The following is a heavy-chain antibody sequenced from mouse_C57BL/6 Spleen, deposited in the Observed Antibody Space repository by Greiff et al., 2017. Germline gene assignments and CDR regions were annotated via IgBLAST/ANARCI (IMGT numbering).Heavy chain of an antibody. D-gene: IGHD2-4*01. V-gene: IGHV1-53*01. CDR2: INPSNGGP. CDR3: ARNGFYYDYPWFAY. J-gene: IGHJ3*01. Sequence: QVQLQQPGTELVKPGASVKLSCKASGYTFTSYWMHWVKQRPGQGLAWIGNINPSNGGPNYNEKFKSKATLTVDKSSSTAYMQLSSLTSEDSAVYYCARNGFYYDYPWFAYWGQGTLVTVSA. CDR1: GYTFTSYW.